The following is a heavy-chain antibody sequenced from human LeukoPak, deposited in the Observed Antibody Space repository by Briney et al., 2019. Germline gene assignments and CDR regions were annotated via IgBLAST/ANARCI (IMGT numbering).Heavy chain of an antibody. J-gene: IGHJ3*02. Sequence: SETLSLTSNVSGGSISSIYHYWGWIRQPPGKGLEWIGNIYYSGSTYYNPSLKSRISISVDTSKNQFSLKMNSVTAGDTAMYYCTRRDSGLRFDDAFDIWGQGTMVTVSS. CDR1: GGSISSIYHY. CDR2: IYYSGST. V-gene: IGHV4-39*01. CDR3: TRRDSGLRFDDAFDI. D-gene: IGHD5-12*01.